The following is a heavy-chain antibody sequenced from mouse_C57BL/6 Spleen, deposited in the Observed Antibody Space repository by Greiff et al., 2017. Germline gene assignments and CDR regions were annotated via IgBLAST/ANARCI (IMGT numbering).Heavy chain of an antibody. V-gene: IGHV14-2*01. Sequence: EVQLQQSGAELVKPGASVKLSCTASGFNIKDYYMHWVKQRTEKGLEWIGRIDPEDGETKYAPNLQGKATITADTSSNTSYLQLSSLTAEESAVYYGARAPPYSYGEGFAYWGQGTLVTVSA. CDR1: GFNIKDYY. D-gene: IGHD2-12*01. CDR3: ARAPPYSYGEGFAY. CDR2: IDPEDGET. J-gene: IGHJ3*01.